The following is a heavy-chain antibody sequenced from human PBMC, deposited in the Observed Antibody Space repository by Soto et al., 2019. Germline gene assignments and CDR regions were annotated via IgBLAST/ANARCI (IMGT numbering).Heavy chain of an antibody. CDR3: ARIPRYSFPTSDDLDS. CDR1: GGTFYTYT. Sequence: QVQLVQSGAEVRKPGSSVQVSCKASGGTFYTYTFSWVRQAPGQGLEWMGSITPIYPTTNYAEKFKGRLTVTADGSTSTAYMELSSLTSDDTAVYYCARIPRYSFPTSDDLDSWGQGTLVTVSS. V-gene: IGHV1-69*15. D-gene: IGHD5-18*01. J-gene: IGHJ4*02. CDR2: ITPIYPTT.